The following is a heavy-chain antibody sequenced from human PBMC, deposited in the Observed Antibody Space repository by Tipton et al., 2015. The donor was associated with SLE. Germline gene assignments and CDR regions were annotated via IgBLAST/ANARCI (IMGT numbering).Heavy chain of an antibody. Sequence: TLSFTCTVSGGSISSSGFYWGWMRQPPGKGLEWIGSIYYSGSTFYNPSLKSRVTMSVDTSKNQFSLSLNSVTAADTAVYYCARHKIAWGRPGDGIDIWGQGTMVTVSS. D-gene: IGHD2-21*01. CDR1: GGSISSSGFY. J-gene: IGHJ3*02. CDR2: IYYSGST. V-gene: IGHV4-39*01. CDR3: ARHKIAWGRPGDGIDI.